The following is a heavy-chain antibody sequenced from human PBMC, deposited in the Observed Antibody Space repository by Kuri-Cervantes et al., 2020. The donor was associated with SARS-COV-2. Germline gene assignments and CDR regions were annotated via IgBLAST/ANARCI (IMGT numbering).Heavy chain of an antibody. CDR3: ATKDG. Sequence: GESLKISCAASGFSFDDYTMSWVRQAPGKGLEWVGFIRSKTNGGTTEYAASVKGRFVISRDDPRSIVYLQMNSLQTEDTAVYYCATKDGWGQGTMVTVSS. CDR2: IRSKTNGGTT. J-gene: IGHJ3*01. CDR1: GFSFDDYT. V-gene: IGHV3-49*04.